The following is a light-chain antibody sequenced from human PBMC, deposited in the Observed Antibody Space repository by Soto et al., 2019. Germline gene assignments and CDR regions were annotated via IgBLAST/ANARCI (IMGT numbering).Light chain of an antibody. V-gene: IGLV3-21*04. CDR1: NIGSKS. J-gene: IGLJ3*02. CDR2: YDS. CDR3: QVWDSSSDHPV. Sequence: SYELTQPPSVSVAPGKTARITCGGNNIGSKSVHWYQQKPGQAPVLVIYYDSDRPSGIPERFSGSNSGNTATLTISRVEAGDEADYYCQVWDSSSDHPVCGGVTKVTVL.